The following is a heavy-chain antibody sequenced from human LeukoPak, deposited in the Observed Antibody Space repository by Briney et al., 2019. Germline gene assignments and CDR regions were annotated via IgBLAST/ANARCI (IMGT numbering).Heavy chain of an antibody. V-gene: IGHV1-2*02. Sequence: APVKVSYKASRYTFTPYYMHRVRQAPGQGVEWMGWIKPNSGGTNYAQKFQGRVTMTRDTSISTAYMELSRLRSDDTAVYFCARESEGAFDIWGQGTMVTVSS. CDR3: ARESEGAFDI. CDR1: RYTFTPYY. J-gene: IGHJ3*02. CDR2: IKPNSGGT.